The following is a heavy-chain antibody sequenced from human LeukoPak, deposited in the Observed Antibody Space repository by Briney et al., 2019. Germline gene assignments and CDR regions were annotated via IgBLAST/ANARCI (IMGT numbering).Heavy chain of an antibody. D-gene: IGHD6-19*01. CDR1: GFSLRSYA. J-gene: IGHJ4*02. CDR3: TRGSGPLYFDF. Sequence: GGSPRLSCAASGFSLRSYAIHWVRQAPGKGLEYVSAMSHGGGTTYYADSVKGRFTVSRHNSRNMVYLQMGGLRAEDMAVYYCTRGSGPLYFDFWGQGTQVTVSS. V-gene: IGHV3-64*02. CDR2: MSHGGGTT.